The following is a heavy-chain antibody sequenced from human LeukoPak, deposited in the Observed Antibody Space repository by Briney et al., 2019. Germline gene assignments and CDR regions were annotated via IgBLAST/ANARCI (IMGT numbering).Heavy chain of an antibody. J-gene: IGHJ4*02. CDR2: IKEDGRDI. CDR1: QFSISYDW. CDR3: VRGSGWFFGL. V-gene: IGHV3-7*01. Sequence: TGGSLRLSCAASQFSISYDWMHWVRQAPGKGLEWVASIKEDGRDIHYLDSVKGRFSISRDNAKNSLYLEMNTLRAEDTAVYYCVRGSGWFFGLWGQGSLVTASS. D-gene: IGHD6-19*01.